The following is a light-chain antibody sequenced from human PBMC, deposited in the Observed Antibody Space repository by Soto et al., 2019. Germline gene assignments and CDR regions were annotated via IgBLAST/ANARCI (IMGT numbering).Light chain of an antibody. J-gene: IGKJ1*01. V-gene: IGKV3-20*01. CDR3: QQYSSSPRT. Sequence: EIVLTQSPGTLSLSPGERATLSCRARQSVSSSYLAWYQQKPGQAPRLLIYGASSRATGIPDRFSGSGSGTDFTLTISRLEPEDFAVYYCQQYSSSPRTFGQGTKVDIK. CDR1: QSVSSSY. CDR2: GAS.